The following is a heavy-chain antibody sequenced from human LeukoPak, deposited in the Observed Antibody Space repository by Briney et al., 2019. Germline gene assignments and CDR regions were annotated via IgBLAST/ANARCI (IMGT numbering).Heavy chain of an antibody. D-gene: IGHD3-10*01. CDR3: ARGGYFYGSGTTPGSY. Sequence: GGSLRLSCAASGFSFSTYWMSWVRQAPGKGLEWVARIKQDGSEKNYLDSVEGRFTISRDNAKNSLYLQMNSLRAEDTAVYYCARGGYFYGSGTTPGSYWGQGTLVTVSS. CDR2: IKQDGSEK. V-gene: IGHV3-7*03. CDR1: GFSFSTYW. J-gene: IGHJ4*02.